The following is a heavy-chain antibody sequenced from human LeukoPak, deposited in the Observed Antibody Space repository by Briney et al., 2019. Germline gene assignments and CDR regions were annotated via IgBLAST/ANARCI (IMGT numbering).Heavy chain of an antibody. J-gene: IGHJ5*02. D-gene: IGHD3-22*01. CDR3: ARPYYYDSRIDP. V-gene: IGHV4-30-4*01. Sequence: PSQTLSLTCTVSGGSISSGDYYWSWIRQPPGKGLEWIAYMYYSGSTYSNPSLKSRVTMSADTSKNQPSLKLSSVTAADTAVYYCARPYYYDSRIDPWGQGILVTVSS. CDR2: MYYSGST. CDR1: GGSISSGDYY.